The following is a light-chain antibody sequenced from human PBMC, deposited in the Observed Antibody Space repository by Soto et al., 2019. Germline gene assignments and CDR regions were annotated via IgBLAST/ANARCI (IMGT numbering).Light chain of an antibody. CDR2: DVT. Sequence: QSVLTQPRSVSGSPGQSVAISCTGTSSDVGTYKYVSWYQQHPGKAPKLIIYDVTERPSGVPDRFSASKSGNTASLTISGLQTEDEADYYCAAWDDSLSAHVVFGGGTQLTVL. J-gene: IGLJ2*01. V-gene: IGLV2-11*01. CDR3: AAWDDSLSAHVV. CDR1: SSDVGTYKY.